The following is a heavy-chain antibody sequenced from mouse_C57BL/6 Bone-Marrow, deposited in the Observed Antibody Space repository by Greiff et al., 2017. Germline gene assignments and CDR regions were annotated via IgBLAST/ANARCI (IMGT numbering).Heavy chain of an antibody. J-gene: IGHJ4*01. CDR2: ISSGGSYT. Sequence: VQGVESGGDLVKPGGSLKLSCAASGFTFSSYGMSWVRQTPDKRLEWVATISSGGSYTYYPDSVKGRFTISRDNAKNTLYLQMSSLKSEDTAMYYCARHGNYLYYYAMDYWGRGTSVTVSS. V-gene: IGHV5-6*01. CDR1: GFTFSSYG. D-gene: IGHD2-1*01. CDR3: ARHGNYLYYYAMDY.